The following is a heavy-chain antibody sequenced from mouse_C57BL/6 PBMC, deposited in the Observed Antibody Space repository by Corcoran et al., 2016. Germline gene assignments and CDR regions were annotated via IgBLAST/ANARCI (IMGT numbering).Heavy chain of an antibody. J-gene: IGHJ2*01. V-gene: IGHV1-19*01. Sequence: VQLQQSGLVLVRPGASVKMSWTSAGYTCTDYYMNWVTQSHGTSLELIGVINPYNGGTSYNQKFRGKATLTVDKSSSTAYMELNSLTSEDSAVYYCSRWYYDGSSYDYCDYWGQGTTLTVSS. CDR2: INPYNGGT. D-gene: IGHD1-1*01. CDR1: GYTCTDYY. CDR3: SRWYYDGSSYDYCDY.